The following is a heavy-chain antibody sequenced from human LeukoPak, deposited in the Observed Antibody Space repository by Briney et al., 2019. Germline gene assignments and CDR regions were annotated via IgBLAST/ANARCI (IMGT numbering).Heavy chain of an antibody. Sequence: AETLSLTCTVSGFSMSSSGYYWGWIRHPPGKGLEWIGSIYYSGYTYYNPCPKSRVTISIETSKNQFSLKLSSVTAADTAVYYCARQTGSGLFILPGGQGTLVTVSS. V-gene: IGHV4-39*07. J-gene: IGHJ4*02. CDR1: GFSMSSSGYY. CDR2: IYYSGYT. D-gene: IGHD3/OR15-3a*01. CDR3: ARQTGSGLFILP.